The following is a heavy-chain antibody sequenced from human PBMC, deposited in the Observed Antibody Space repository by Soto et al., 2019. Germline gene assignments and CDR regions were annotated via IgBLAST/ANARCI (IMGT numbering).Heavy chain of an antibody. CDR2: IIPIFGTA. J-gene: IGHJ4*02. CDR1: GGTFSSYA. D-gene: IGHD3-22*01. V-gene: IGHV1-69*01. Sequence: QVQLVQSGAEVKKPGSSVKVSCKASGGTFSSYAISWVRQAPGQGLEWMGGIIPIFGTANYAQKFQGRVTITADESTSTAYMELSSLRSEDTAVYYCASISARDDSTSNYHGTFDYWGQGTLGTVSS. CDR3: ASISARDDSTSNYHGTFDY.